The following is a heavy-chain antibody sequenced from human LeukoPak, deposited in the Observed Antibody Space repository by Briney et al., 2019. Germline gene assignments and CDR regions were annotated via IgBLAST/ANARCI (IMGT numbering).Heavy chain of an antibody. CDR3: ARAHIVVLWFDP. D-gene: IGHD2-21*01. V-gene: IGHV4-59*01. J-gene: IGHJ5*02. Sequence: PSETLSLTCTVSGGSISSYYWNWIRQPPGKGLEWIGYIYYSGSTNYNPSLKSRVTISVDTSKNQFSLKLSSVTAADTAVYYCARAHIVVLWFDPWGQGTLVTVSS. CDR2: IYYSGST. CDR1: GGSISSYY.